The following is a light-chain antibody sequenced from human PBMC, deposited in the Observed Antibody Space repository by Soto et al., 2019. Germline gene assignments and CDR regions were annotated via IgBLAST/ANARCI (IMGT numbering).Light chain of an antibody. CDR1: SSNFGAGYD. CDR3: QSYDRSLSGLVV. Sequence: QSVLTQPPSVSGAPGQRVTISCTGSSSNFGAGYDVHWYQQLPGTAPKLLIYGDTNRPSGVPDRFSGSKSGTSASLAITGLQPEDEADYYCQSYDRSLSGLVVFGGGTKLTVL. V-gene: IGLV1-40*01. CDR2: GDT. J-gene: IGLJ2*01.